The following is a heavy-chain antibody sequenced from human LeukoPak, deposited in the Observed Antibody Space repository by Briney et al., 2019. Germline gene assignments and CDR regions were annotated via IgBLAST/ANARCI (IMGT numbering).Heavy chain of an antibody. CDR3: ATGSPIVAPPYYYYYMDV. Sequence: EASVKVSCKVSGYTLTELSMHWVRQAPGKGLEWMGGFDPEDGETIYAQKFQGRVTMTEDTSTDTAYMELSSLRSEDTAVYYCATGSPIVAPPYYYYYMDVWGKGTTVTISS. V-gene: IGHV1-24*01. CDR2: FDPEDGET. J-gene: IGHJ6*03. D-gene: IGHD5-12*01. CDR1: GYTLTELS.